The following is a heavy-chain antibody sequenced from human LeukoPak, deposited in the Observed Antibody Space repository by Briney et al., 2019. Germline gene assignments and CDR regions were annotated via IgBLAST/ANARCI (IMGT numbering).Heavy chain of an antibody. J-gene: IGHJ6*01. CDR2: IYSGGST. D-gene: IGHD3-9*01. CDR1: GFTVSGNY. V-gene: IGHV3-53*04. CDR3: ARGSYDILTGYYPDYYDGMDV. Sequence: GGSLRLSCAASGFTVSGNYMSWVRKAPGKGLEWVSVIYSGGSTYYADSAKGRFTISRHNSKNTLYLQMNSLRAEDTAVYYCARGSYDILTGYYPDYYDGMDVWGQGTTVTVSS.